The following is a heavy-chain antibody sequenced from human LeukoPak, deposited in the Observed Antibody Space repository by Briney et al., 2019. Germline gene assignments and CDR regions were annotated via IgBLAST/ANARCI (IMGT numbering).Heavy chain of an antibody. CDR2: ISGSGGST. V-gene: IGHV3-23*01. D-gene: IGHD3-3*01. J-gene: IGHJ3*02. Sequence: GGSLRLSCAASGFTFSSYAMSWVRQAPGKGLEWVSAISGSGGSTYYADSVKGRFTISRDNSKNTLCLQMNLLRAEDTAVYYCAKDTPITIFGVVPPGAFDIWGQGTMVTVSS. CDR3: AKDTPITIFGVVPPGAFDI. CDR1: GFTFSSYA.